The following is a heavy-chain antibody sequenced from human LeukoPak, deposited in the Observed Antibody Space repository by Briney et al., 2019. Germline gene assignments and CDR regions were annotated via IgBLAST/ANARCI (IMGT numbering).Heavy chain of an antibody. CDR2: IKQDGSEK. J-gene: IGHJ4*02. V-gene: IGHV3-7*01. D-gene: IGHD1-7*01. CDR3: AREDQYNWNYAGQFDY. Sequence: GGSLRLSCAASGFTFSSYWMSWVRQAPGKGLEWVASIKQDGSEKYYVDSVKGRFTISRDNAKNSLCLQMNSLRAEDTAVYYCAREDQYNWNYAGQFDYWGQGTLVTVSS. CDR1: GFTFSSYW.